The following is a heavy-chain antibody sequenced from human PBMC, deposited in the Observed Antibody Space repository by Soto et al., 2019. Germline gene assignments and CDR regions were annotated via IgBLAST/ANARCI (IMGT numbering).Heavy chain of an antibody. V-gene: IGHV3-23*01. CDR3: ARGREHASDDYGGEAFDI. D-gene: IGHD3-10*01. Sequence: EVQLLESGGGLVQPGGSLRLSCAASGFTFSSYAMSWVRQAPGKGLEWVSAISGSGGSTYYADSVKGRFTISRDNYKYTLYLQMNSLRAEDTAVYYCARGREHASDDYGGEAFDIWGQGTMVTVSS. J-gene: IGHJ3*02. CDR2: ISGSGGST. CDR1: GFTFSSYA.